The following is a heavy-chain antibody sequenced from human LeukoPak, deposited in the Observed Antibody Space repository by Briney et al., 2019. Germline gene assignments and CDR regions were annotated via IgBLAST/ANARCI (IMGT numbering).Heavy chain of an antibody. Sequence: SVKVSCKASGGTFSSYAISWVRQAPGQGLEWMGGIIPIFGTANYAQKFQGRVTITADESTSTVYMELSSLRSEDTAVYYCARRVRSSSQNWFDPWGQGTLVTVSS. CDR3: ARRVRSSSQNWFDP. D-gene: IGHD6-13*01. V-gene: IGHV1-69*13. J-gene: IGHJ5*02. CDR2: IIPIFGTA. CDR1: GGTFSSYA.